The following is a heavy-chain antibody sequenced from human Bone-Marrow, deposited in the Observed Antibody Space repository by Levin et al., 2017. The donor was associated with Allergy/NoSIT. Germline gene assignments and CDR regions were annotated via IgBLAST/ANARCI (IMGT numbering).Heavy chain of an antibody. D-gene: IGHD2-2*02. Sequence: SETLSLTCTVSGGSLTSATSYWAWIRRPPGKGLEWIGYIHFTGSDSYNPSLKSRVTISVDTSKNQISLSLKSVTAADAAVYYCATYIPTALYSYYGTDVWGQGTTVTVSS. CDR2: IHFTGSD. J-gene: IGHJ6*02. CDR1: GGSLTSATSY. CDR3: ATYIPTALYSYYGTDV. V-gene: IGHV4-61*01.